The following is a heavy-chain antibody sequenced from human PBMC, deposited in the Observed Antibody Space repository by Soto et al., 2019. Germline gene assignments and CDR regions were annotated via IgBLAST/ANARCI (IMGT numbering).Heavy chain of an antibody. J-gene: IGHJ5*02. D-gene: IGHD2-15*01. CDR2: ISGSGGST. CDR3: AKGGVDIVVVVAATPAWFDP. CDR1: GFTFSSYA. V-gene: IGHV3-23*01. Sequence: HPGGSLRLSCAASGFTFSSYAMSWVRQAPGKGLEWVSAISGSGGSTYYADSVKGRFTISRDNSKNTLYLQMNSLRAEDTAVYYCAKGGVDIVVVVAATPAWFDPWGQGT.